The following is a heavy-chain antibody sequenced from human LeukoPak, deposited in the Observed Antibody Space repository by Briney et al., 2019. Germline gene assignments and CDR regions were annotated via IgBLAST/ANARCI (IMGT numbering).Heavy chain of an antibody. CDR2: ISGSGGST. Sequence: GGSLRLSCAASGFTFSSYAVSWVRQAPGKGLEWVSAISGSGGSTYYADSVKGRFTISRDNSKNTLYLQMNSLRAEDTAVYYCAKGQRSYDFWSGSPPFDYWGQGTLVTVSS. CDR3: AKGQRSYDFWSGSPPFDY. CDR1: GFTFSSYA. J-gene: IGHJ4*02. D-gene: IGHD3-3*01. V-gene: IGHV3-23*01.